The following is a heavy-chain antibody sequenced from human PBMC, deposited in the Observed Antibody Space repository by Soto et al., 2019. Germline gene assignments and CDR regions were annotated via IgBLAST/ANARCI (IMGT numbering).Heavy chain of an antibody. D-gene: IGHD3-10*01. CDR3: ARFNGSGTSDYMDV. CDR2: ISVDSGNT. Sequence: QVQLVQSGAELKKPGASAKVSCKASGYIFTSYGISWVRQAPGQGLEWMAWISVDSGNTNYAQNFQGRVTMTTDTSASTAHMELRSLRSDDTAVYDCARFNGSGTSDYMDVVGEGSTVIVSS. CDR1: GYIFTSYG. J-gene: IGHJ6*03. V-gene: IGHV1-18*01.